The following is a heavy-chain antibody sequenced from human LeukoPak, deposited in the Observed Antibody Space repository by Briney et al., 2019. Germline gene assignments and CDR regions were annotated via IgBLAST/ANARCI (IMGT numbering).Heavy chain of an antibody. J-gene: IGHJ4*02. V-gene: IGHV4-34*01. CDR1: GVSFSGYY. CDR3: ARHGTRVPSIAARPDRRGGKNFDY. D-gene: IGHD6-6*01. Sequence: PSETLSLTCAVYGVSFSGYYWSWIRQPPGKGLEWIGEINHSGSTNYNPSLKSRVTISVDTSKNQFSLKLSSVTAADTAVYYCARHGTRVPSIAARPDRRGGKNFDYWGQGTLVTVSS. CDR2: INHSGST.